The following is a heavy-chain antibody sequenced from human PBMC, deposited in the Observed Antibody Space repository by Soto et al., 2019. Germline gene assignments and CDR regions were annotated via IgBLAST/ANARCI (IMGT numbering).Heavy chain of an antibody. Sequence: QVQLQESGPGLVKPSQTLSLTCTVSGGSISSGDYYWSWIRQPPGKGLEWIGYIYYSGSTYYNLSLKSRVTISVDTSKNQLSLKLSSVTAADTAVYYCARVQRIRNDSSGYYYTYYFDYWGQGTLVTVSS. CDR2: IYYSGST. CDR1: GGSISSGDYY. D-gene: IGHD3-22*01. CDR3: ARVQRIRNDSSGYYYTYYFDY. J-gene: IGHJ4*02. V-gene: IGHV4-30-4*01.